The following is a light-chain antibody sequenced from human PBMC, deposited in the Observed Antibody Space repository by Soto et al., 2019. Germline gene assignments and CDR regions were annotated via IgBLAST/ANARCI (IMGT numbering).Light chain of an antibody. CDR2: DVS. CDR3: SSYTTSISYV. V-gene: IGLV2-14*03. CDR1: SSDVGAYNY. J-gene: IGLJ1*01. Sequence: QSALTQPASVSGSPGQSITISCTGTSSDVGAYNYVSWYQQHPGKVPKLLIYDVSNRPSGVSNRFSGSKSGNTASLTLSGLQVEDEADYYCSSYTTSISYVFGTGTKLTVL.